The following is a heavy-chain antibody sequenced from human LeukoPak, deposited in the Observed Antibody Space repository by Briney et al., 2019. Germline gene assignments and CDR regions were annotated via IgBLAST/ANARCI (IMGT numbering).Heavy chain of an antibody. CDR3: ARIAVAGRWFDP. Sequence: PSETLSLTCTVSGGSISSSSYYWGWIRQPPGKGLEWIGNIYYSGSTYYNPSLKSRVSISEDTSKNQFSLKMSSVTAADTAVYYCARIAVAGRWFDPWGQGTLVIVSS. CDR2: IYYSGST. CDR1: GGSISSSSYY. J-gene: IGHJ5*02. V-gene: IGHV4-39*07. D-gene: IGHD6-19*01.